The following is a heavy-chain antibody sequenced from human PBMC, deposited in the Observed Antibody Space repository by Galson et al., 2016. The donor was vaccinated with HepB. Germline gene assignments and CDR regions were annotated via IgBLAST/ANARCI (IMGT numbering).Heavy chain of an antibody. D-gene: IGHD1-26*01. CDR3: TRDLGYSRE. CDR1: GFTFVDYT. Sequence: SLRLSCAASGFTFVDYTMTWFRQAPGKGLEWVGFIRSKNYGGTPEYAASVKGQFTMSRDDSKSIAYLEMNSLKSEDTAMYYCTRDLGYSREWGQGTLVTVSS. CDR2: IRSKNYGGTP. V-gene: IGHV3-49*03. J-gene: IGHJ4*02.